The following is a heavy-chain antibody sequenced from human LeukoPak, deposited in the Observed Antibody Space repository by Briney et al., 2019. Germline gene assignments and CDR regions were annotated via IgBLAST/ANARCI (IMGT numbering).Heavy chain of an antibody. V-gene: IGHV3-23*01. J-gene: IGHJ4*02. D-gene: IGHD1-7*01. CDR3: AKDLLELFFDY. CDR2: ISGSGDST. Sequence: GGSLRLSCAASGFTFSNYAMSWVRQAPGKRLEWVSTISGSGDSTYYADSVKGRFTISRDNSKNTLYLQMNSLRAEDTAVYYCAKDLLELFFDYWGQGTLVTVSS. CDR1: GFTFSNYA.